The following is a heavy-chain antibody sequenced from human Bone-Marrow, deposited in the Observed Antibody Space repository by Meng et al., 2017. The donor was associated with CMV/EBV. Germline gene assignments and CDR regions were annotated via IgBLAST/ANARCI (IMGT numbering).Heavy chain of an antibody. J-gene: IGHJ4*02. CDR2: VHYSGGT. CDR3: SNGGVGYCSSTSCSHFDY. V-gene: IGHV4-39*07. Sequence: GSLRLSCTVSGGPMRSSSSYWGWIRQPPGKGLEWIGNVHYSGGTAYTPSLRSRVTISVDTSKNQLSLDLTSVTAADTAIYYCSNGGVGYCSSTSCSHFDYWGQGTLVTVSS. D-gene: IGHD2-2*01. CDR1: GGPMRSSSSY.